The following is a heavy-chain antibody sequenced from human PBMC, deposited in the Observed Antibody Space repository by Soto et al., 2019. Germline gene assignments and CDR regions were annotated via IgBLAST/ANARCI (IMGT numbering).Heavy chain of an antibody. CDR2: IFYSGST. CDR1: GDSISSGGYY. CDR3: ARVPGP. J-gene: IGHJ5*02. V-gene: IGHV4-31*03. D-gene: IGHD7-27*01. Sequence: TSEMLSLTCTVSGDSISSGGYYWSWIRQHPGKGLEWIGYIFYSGSTYYNPSLKSRVTISVDRSKNQFSLKLSSVTDADTAVYYCARVPGPWGQGTLVTVSS.